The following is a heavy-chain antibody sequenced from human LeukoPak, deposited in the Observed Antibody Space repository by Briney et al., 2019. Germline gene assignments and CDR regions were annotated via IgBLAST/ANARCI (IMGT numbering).Heavy chain of an antibody. J-gene: IGHJ4*02. CDR3: AIVYNSGWGLLY. CDR1: GYSFGDFW. V-gene: IGHV5-51*01. CDR2: INPADSTA. D-gene: IGHD5-12*01. Sequence: GESLKISCTGSGYSFGDFWIVWVRQMTGKGLEYMGSINPADSTARYNPLFQGLVTFSADKSITPAYLQWSGLKAANTARYYCAIVYNSGWGLLYWGPGTQVTVSS.